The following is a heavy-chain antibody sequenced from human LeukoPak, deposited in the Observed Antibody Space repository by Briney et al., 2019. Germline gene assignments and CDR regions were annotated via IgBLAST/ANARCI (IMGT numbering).Heavy chain of an antibody. D-gene: IGHD3-10*01. Sequence: PGGSLRLFCAVSGFTFSSYWMHWVRHALGKGLVWVSLTNPDGSITDYADSVRGRFTISRDNAKNTVFLQMNSLRAEDTAVYYCAKDLLRGAADYWGQGALVTVSS. CDR3: AKDLLRGAADY. CDR2: TNPDGSIT. V-gene: IGHV3-74*01. J-gene: IGHJ4*02. CDR1: GFTFSSYW.